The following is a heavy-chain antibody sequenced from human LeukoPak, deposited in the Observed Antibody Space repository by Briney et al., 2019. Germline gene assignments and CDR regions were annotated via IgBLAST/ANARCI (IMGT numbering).Heavy chain of an antibody. Sequence: PGGSLRLSCAASGFTFSSYWMHWVRQAPGKGPVWVSRINSDGSITTYADSVKGRFSISRDNAKNTLYLQMDSLRDEDTAVYHCTVLLGSSGWFWGQGTLVTVSS. V-gene: IGHV3-74*01. CDR2: INSDGSIT. CDR1: GFTFSSYW. CDR3: TVLLGSSGWF. D-gene: IGHD6-19*01. J-gene: IGHJ4*02.